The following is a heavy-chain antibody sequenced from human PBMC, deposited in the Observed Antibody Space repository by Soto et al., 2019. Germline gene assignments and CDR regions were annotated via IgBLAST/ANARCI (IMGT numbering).Heavy chain of an antibody. J-gene: IGHJ4*02. D-gene: IGHD3-22*01. CDR1: GGSISSYY. CDR3: ARAPANSYDSMGYRPGVFAY. CDR2: IYYSGST. V-gene: IGHV4-59*01. Sequence: EALSLTCTVSGGSISSYYWSWIRQPPGKGLEWIGYIYYSGSTNYNPSLKSRVTISVDPSKNQFSLKQSSVTAAETALYYCARAPANSYDSMGYRPGVFAYWGKGTRVPVSS.